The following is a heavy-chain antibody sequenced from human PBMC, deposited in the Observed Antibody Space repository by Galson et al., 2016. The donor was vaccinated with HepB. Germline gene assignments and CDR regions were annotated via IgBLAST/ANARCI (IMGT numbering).Heavy chain of an antibody. J-gene: IGHJ5*01. D-gene: IGHD4-17*01. Sequence: SVKVSCKASGYTFTNYDINWVRQATGQGLEWMGWMNPDSGNTGYARKFQGRVTMTRNTSISTAYMELSSLRSEDTAVYYCARGPHGAWSWFDSWGQGAVVTVSS. CDR1: GYTFTNYD. V-gene: IGHV1-8*01. CDR3: ARGPHGAWSWFDS. CDR2: MNPDSGNT.